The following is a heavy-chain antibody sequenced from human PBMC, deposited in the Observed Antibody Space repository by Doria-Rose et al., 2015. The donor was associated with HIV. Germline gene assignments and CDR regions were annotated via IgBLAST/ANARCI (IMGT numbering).Heavy chain of an antibody. J-gene: IGHJ4*02. CDR3: ASQWERSSFDY. Sequence: QVQLVQSGSEVRKPGPSVKVSCKASGATFSSYTISWLRQAPGQGLEWMGRIIPILDIVNYALRFQGRVTITADESTSTAYMELSGLRSEDTAIYYCASQWERSSFDYWGQGTLVTVSS. V-gene: IGHV1-69*02. CDR2: IIPILDIV. D-gene: IGHD1-26*01. CDR1: GATFSSYT.